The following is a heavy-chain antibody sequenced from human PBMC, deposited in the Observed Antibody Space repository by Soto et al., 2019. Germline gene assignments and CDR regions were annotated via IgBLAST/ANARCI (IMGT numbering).Heavy chain of an antibody. CDR2: IFHSGNT. Sequence: SETLSLTCTVSGGSISSSTYYWGWMRQPPGKGLEWIGEIFHSGNTYYNPSLKSRVTISVDTSKNQFSLKLTSVTAADTAVYYCARDKITGLFDYWGQGTLVTVSS. J-gene: IGHJ4*02. D-gene: IGHD2-8*02. V-gene: IGHV4-39*02. CDR3: ARDKITGLFDY. CDR1: GGSISSSTYY.